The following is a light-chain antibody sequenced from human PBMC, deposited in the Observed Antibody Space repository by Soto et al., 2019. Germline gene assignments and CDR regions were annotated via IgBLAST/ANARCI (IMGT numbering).Light chain of an antibody. J-gene: IGLJ1*01. CDR2: KGT. Sequence: SALAQPASVSGSPGQSITISCTGTSDDVGAYNSVSWYQQLPHKAPQVILYKGTQRPSGVSSRFSGSTSGNAASLTISGLQADDEAEYYCFSNAGSSSYVFGSGTKVTVL. CDR3: FSNAGSSSYV. V-gene: IGLV2-23*01. CDR1: SDDVGAYNS.